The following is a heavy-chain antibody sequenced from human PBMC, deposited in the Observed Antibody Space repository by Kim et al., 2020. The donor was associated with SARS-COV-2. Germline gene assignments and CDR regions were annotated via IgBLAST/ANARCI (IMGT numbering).Heavy chain of an antibody. Sequence: SETLSLTCTVSGGSISSGYYYWSRLRPPTGKGLEWIGYIYYSGSTYYNPALKSRVTISLDTSKNQFSLKPSSVTAADTAAYYWASSPQAVAGYYYYYYG. V-gene: IGHV4-30-4*01. CDR2: IYYSGST. CDR3: ASSPQAVAGYYYYYYG. CDR1: GGSISSGYYY. J-gene: IGHJ6*01. D-gene: IGHD6-19*01.